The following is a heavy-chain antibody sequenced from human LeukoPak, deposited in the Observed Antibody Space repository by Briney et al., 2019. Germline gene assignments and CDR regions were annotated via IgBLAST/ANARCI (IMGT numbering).Heavy chain of an antibody. D-gene: IGHD3-22*01. CDR1: GGTFSSYA. J-gene: IGHJ4*02. Sequence: GASVKVSCKASGGTFSSYAISWVRQAPGQGLEWMGRIIPIFGTANYAQKFQGRVTITTDESTSTAYMELSSLRSEDTAAYYCAREYYDSSGFIDYGGQGTLVTVSS. V-gene: IGHV1-69*05. CDR3: AREYYDSSGFIDY. CDR2: IIPIFGTA.